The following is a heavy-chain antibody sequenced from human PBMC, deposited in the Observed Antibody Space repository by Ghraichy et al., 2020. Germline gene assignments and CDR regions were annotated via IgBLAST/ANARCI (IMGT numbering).Heavy chain of an antibody. J-gene: IGHJ4*02. D-gene: IGHD2-21*02. CDR1: DFTFRGYN. Sequence: GESLNISCVASDFTFRGYNMNWVRQAPGKGLEWLSWINTSATTTYYADSVKGRFTISRDNAKNSVLLQLNSMRAEDAAIYYCAKGDLATFDYWGQGTLVTFAS. CDR3: AKGDLATFDY. V-gene: IGHV3-48*01. CDR2: INTSATTT.